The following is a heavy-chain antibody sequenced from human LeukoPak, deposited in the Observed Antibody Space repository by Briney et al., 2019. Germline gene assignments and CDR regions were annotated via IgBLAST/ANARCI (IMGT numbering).Heavy chain of an antibody. CDR3: ARVLPGDHYDSSGYQDY. CDR2: ISSSGSTI. J-gene: IGHJ4*02. CDR1: GFTFSSYE. V-gene: IGHV3-48*03. Sequence: GGSLRLSCAASGFTFSSYEMNWVRQAPGKGLEWVSYISSSGSTIYYADSVKGRFTISRDNAKNSLYLQMNSLRAEDTAVYYCARVLPGDHYDSSGYQDYWGQGTLVTVSS. D-gene: IGHD3-22*01.